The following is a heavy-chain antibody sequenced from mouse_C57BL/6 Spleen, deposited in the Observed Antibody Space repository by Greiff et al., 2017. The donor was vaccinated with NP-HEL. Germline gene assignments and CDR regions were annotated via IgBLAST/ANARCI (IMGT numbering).Heavy chain of an antibody. Sequence: QVQLQQSGAELAKPGASVKLSCKASGYTFTSYWMHWVKQRPGQGLEWIGYINPSSGYTKYNQKFKDKATLTAAKSSSTVYMQLSSLTYEDSAVYYCARSGGYGYDEGVDYWGQGTTLTVSS. CDR2: INPSSGYT. CDR1: GYTFTSYW. V-gene: IGHV1-7*01. J-gene: IGHJ2*01. CDR3: ARSGGYGYDEGVDY. D-gene: IGHD2-2*01.